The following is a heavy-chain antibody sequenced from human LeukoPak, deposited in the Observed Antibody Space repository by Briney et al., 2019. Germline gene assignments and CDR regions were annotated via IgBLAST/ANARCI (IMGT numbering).Heavy chain of an antibody. J-gene: IGHJ4*02. V-gene: IGHV4-59*01. CDR1: GGSFIPAH. Sequence: SETLSLTCTFSGGSFIPAHWSWIRPPPGKGLEWIGVICDNGNTDYNPSLKSRVTISVDTSKSQFSLKLSSLAAADTAVYYCATGRDPYKTGHWGQGTLVTVSS. D-gene: IGHD5-24*01. CDR3: ATGRDPYKTGH. CDR2: ICDNGNT.